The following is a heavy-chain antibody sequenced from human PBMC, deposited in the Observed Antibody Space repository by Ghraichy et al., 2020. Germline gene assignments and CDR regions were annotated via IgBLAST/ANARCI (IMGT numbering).Heavy chain of an antibody. Sequence: GGSLRLSCAASGVTISSYAMNWVRQAPGKGLEWVSTVSGGGDNTYYADSVQGRFTFSRDNSKKTLYLQMNSLRDEDTAVYYCAKGWSTMDVWGQGTTVTVPS. CDR3: AKGWSTMDV. J-gene: IGHJ6*02. D-gene: IGHD6-13*01. CDR2: VSGGGDNT. CDR1: GVTISSYA. V-gene: IGHV3-23*01.